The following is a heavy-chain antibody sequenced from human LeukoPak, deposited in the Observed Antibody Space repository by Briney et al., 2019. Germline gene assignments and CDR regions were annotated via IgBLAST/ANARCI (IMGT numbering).Heavy chain of an antibody. V-gene: IGHV4-39*07. J-gene: IGHJ4*02. D-gene: IGHD4-23*01. CDR3: ASVPRAVVTPGYFDY. CDR2: IYYSGST. CDR1: GGSISSSSYY. Sequence: SETLSLTCTVSGGSISSSSYYWGWIRQPPGKGLEWIGSIYYSGSTYYNPSLKSRVTISVDTSKNQFSLKLSSVTAADTAVYYCASVPRAVVTPGYFDYWGQGTLVTVSP.